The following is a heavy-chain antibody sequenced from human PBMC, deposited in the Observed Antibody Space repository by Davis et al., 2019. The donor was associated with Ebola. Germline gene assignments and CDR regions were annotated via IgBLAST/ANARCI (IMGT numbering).Heavy chain of an antibody. V-gene: IGHV1-69*13. Sequence: SVKVSCKASEVTFSNNAISWVRQAPGQGLEWMGDIIPMVGTPNYAQKFQGRVTITADESTSTVYLELSSLRSEDTAVYYCARERRTWLKLNQYGMDVWGKGTTVTVSS. D-gene: IGHD5-18*01. J-gene: IGHJ6*04. CDR3: ARERRTWLKLNQYGMDV. CDR1: EVTFSNNA. CDR2: IIPMVGTP.